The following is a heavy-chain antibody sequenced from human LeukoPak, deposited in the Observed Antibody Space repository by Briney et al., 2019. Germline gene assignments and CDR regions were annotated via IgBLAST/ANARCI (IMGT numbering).Heavy chain of an antibody. V-gene: IGHV4-4*07. CDR2: ISGSGTA. CDR3: ARGTELTRISGHYSFDY. J-gene: IGHJ4*02. CDR1: AGSINTYF. D-gene: IGHD4-11*01. Sequence: PSETLSLTCTVSAGSINTYFWTWVRQPAGKGLEWIGRISGSGTAFYNPSLESRVTISLDTANYQLFLRMTSVSAADTAVYYCARGTELTRISGHYSFDYWGQGTLVSVSS.